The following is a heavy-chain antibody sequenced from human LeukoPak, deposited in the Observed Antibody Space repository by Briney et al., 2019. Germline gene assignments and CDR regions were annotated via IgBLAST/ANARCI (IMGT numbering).Heavy chain of an antibody. D-gene: IGHD2-2*02. Sequence: GASVKVSCKASGHTFTSYGISWVRQAPGQGLEWMGWISAYNGNTNYAQKLQGRVTMTTDTSTSTAYMELRSLRSDDTAVYYCARDLCSSTSCYTTLHLFDYWGQGTLVTVSS. J-gene: IGHJ4*02. V-gene: IGHV1-18*01. CDR1: GHTFTSYG. CDR2: ISAYNGNT. CDR3: ARDLCSSTSCYTTLHLFDY.